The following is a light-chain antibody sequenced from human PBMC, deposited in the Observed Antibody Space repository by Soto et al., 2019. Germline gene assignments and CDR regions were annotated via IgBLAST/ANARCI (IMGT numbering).Light chain of an antibody. CDR3: QQYSSDPYT. J-gene: IGKJ2*01. Sequence: DIQMTQSPSSLSAFVGDSVTITCRASQAITNYLAWYLRKPGKVPELLIYAASTLQSGVPSRFSGSGSGSDFSLTITSLQPGDVGTFYCQQYSSDPYTFGQGTKLEIK. CDR1: QAITNY. V-gene: IGKV1-27*01. CDR2: AAS.